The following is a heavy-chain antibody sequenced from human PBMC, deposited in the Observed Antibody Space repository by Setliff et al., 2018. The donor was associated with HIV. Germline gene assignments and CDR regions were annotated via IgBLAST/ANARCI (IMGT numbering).Heavy chain of an antibody. J-gene: IGHJ6*03. V-gene: IGHV1-8*01. CDR3: ARGLGSGSYYNYYYYYMDV. CDR1: GYSFSSYG. Sequence: ASVKVSCKASGYSFSSYGIGWVRLAPGQGLEWMGWMNPNSGNTGYAQKFQGRVTITRNTFISTAYMELSSLRSEDTAVYYCARGLGSGSYYNYYYYYMDVWGKGTTVTVSS. D-gene: IGHD3-10*01. CDR2: MNPNSGNT.